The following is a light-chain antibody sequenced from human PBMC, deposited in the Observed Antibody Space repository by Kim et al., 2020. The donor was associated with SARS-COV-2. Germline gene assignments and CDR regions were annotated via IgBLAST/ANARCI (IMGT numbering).Light chain of an antibody. CDR1: KLGDKF. J-gene: IGLJ1*01. Sequence: VSPVQTASITCSGDKLGDKFACWYQQKPGQSPVLVIYQDSKRPSGIPERFSGSNSGNTATLTISGTQAMDEADYYCQAWDSSTYVFGTGTKVTVL. CDR3: QAWDSSTYV. V-gene: IGLV3-1*01. CDR2: QDS.